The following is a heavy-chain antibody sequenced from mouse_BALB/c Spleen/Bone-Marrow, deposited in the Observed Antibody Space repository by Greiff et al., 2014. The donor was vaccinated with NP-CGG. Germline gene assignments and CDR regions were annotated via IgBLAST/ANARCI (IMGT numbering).Heavy chain of an antibody. Sequence: QVQLQQPGAELLKPGTSVKLSCKASGYTFTRYWMHWVKQRPGQGLEWIGELNPSNGHTNYNGKFKNKATVTVDKSSSTAYMQLSSLTSEDSAFYYCARMITTRGFDYWGQGTPLTVSS. CDR2: LNPSNGHT. V-gene: IGHV1S81*02. J-gene: IGHJ2*01. D-gene: IGHD2-4*01. CDR1: GYTFTRYW. CDR3: ARMITTRGFDY.